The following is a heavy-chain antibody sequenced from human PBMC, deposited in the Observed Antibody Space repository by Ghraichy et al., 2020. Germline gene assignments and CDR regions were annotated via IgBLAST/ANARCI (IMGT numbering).Heavy chain of an antibody. CDR2: INSNSGGT. D-gene: IGHD1-26*01. J-gene: IGHJ3*02. V-gene: IGHV1-2*02. Sequence: ASVKVSCKASGYTFTGYYIHWVRQAPGQGLEWMGWINSNSGGTSYAQKSQGRVTMTRDTSISTAYMEVIGLRSDDTAVYYCARPVDSGGYPNAFDIWGQGTMVTVSS. CDR1: GYTFTGYY. CDR3: ARPVDSGGYPNAFDI.